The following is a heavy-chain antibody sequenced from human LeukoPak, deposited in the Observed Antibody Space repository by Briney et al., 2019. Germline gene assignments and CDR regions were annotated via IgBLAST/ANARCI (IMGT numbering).Heavy chain of an antibody. Sequence: GGSLRLSCAASGFTVSSNYMSWVRQAPGKGLEWVSVIYSGGSTYYADSVKGRFTISRDNSKNTLYLQMNSLRAEDTAVYYCAKVPYDSSGYYHPPYYFDYWGQGTLVTVSS. J-gene: IGHJ4*02. CDR3: AKVPYDSSGYYHPPYYFDY. CDR2: IYSGGST. CDR1: GFTVSSNY. V-gene: IGHV3-53*01. D-gene: IGHD3-22*01.